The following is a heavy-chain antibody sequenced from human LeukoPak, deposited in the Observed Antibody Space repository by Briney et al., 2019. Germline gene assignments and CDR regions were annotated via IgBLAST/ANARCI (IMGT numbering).Heavy chain of an antibody. J-gene: IGHJ4*02. V-gene: IGHV1-18*01. CDR1: GYTFTSYG. CDR3: ARDLRSDNWNDGGWFDY. CDR2: ISAYNGIT. D-gene: IGHD1-1*01. Sequence: ASVKVSCKASGYTFTSYGISWVRQAPGQGLEWMGWISAYNGITNYAQKLQGRVTMTTDTSTSTAYMELRSLRSDDTAVYYCARDLRSDNWNDGGWFDYWGQGTLVTVSS.